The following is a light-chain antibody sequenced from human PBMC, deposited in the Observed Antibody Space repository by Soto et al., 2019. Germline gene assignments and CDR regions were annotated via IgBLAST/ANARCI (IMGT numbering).Light chain of an antibody. J-gene: IGLJ1*01. Sequence: QSALTQPASVSGSPGQSITISCTGTSSDVGSYNLVSWYQQHPGKAPKLMIYEGSKRPSGVSNRFSGSKSGNTASLTISGLQAEEEADYYCSSYASSTTPYVFGTGTKVTVL. CDR3: SSYASSTTPYV. CDR2: EGS. CDR1: SSDVGSYNL. V-gene: IGLV2-14*02.